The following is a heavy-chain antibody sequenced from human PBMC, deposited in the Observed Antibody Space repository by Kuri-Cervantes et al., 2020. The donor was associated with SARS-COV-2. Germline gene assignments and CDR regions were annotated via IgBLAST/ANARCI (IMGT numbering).Heavy chain of an antibody. Sequence: ESLKISCTVSGGSISSYYWSWIRQPAGKGLEWIGSIYYSGSTYYNPSLKSRVTISVDTSKNQFSLKLSSVTAADTAVYYCARRARPDAFDIWGQGTMVTVSS. CDR3: ARRARPDAFDI. CDR1: GGSISSYY. J-gene: IGHJ3*02. V-gene: IGHV4-59*05. CDR2: IYYSGST.